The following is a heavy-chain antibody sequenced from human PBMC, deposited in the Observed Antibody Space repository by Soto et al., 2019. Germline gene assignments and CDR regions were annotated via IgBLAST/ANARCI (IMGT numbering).Heavy chain of an antibody. V-gene: IGHV3-9*01. Sequence: EVQLVESGGGLVQPGRSLRLSCAASGFTFDDYAMHWVRQAPGKGLEWVSGISWNSGSIGYADSVKGRFTISRDNAKNSLFLQMNSLRAEDTALYYCARAICSSNSCYAGYFDYWGQGTLVTVSS. CDR2: ISWNSGSI. CDR1: GFTFDDYA. D-gene: IGHD2-2*01. CDR3: ARAICSSNSCYAGYFDY. J-gene: IGHJ4*02.